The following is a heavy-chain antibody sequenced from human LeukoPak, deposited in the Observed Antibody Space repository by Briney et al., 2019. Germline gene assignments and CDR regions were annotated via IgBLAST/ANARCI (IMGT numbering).Heavy chain of an antibody. CDR1: GFTFSTYG. CDR2: IWYDGSNK. D-gene: IGHD6-13*01. V-gene: IGHV3-33*01. Sequence: PGRSLRLSCAASGFTFSTYGMHWVRQAPGKGLEWVAIIWYDGSNKYYADSVKGRLIISRDNSKNTLYLQMNSLRAEDTAVYYCARGPGITAAGTFTSFFDYWGQGTLVTVSS. CDR3: ARGPGITAAGTFTSFFDY. J-gene: IGHJ4*02.